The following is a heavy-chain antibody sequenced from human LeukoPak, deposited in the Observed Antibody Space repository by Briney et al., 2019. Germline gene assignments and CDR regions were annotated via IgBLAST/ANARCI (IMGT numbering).Heavy chain of an antibody. CDR2: ISSGRGRSTI. Sequence: GGSLRLSCAASGFTFSDYYMSWIRQAPGKGLEWLSYISSGRGRSTIYYADSVKGRFSISRDNAKNILYLQINSLRAEDTAVYYCARDLKVEDNSGYYTFDYWGQGTLVTVSS. V-gene: IGHV3-11*01. D-gene: IGHD3-22*01. CDR1: GFTFSDYY. J-gene: IGHJ4*02. CDR3: ARDLKVEDNSGYYTFDY.